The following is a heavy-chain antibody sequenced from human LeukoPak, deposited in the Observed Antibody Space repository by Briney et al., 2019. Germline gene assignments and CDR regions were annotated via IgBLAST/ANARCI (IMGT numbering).Heavy chain of an antibody. D-gene: IGHD3-9*01. J-gene: IGHJ3*01. CDR3: ARRARKDYYNILNGYLYAFDV. CDR2: IYYSGST. CDR1: GVSMSASS. Sequence: PSETLSLTCSVSGVSMSASSWSWIRQPPGKGLEWIGYIYYSGSTDYNASLKSRVTMSVDTSKNQFSLRLSSVTAGDTAVYYCARRARKDYYNILNGYLYAFDVWGQGTMVTVSS. V-gene: IGHV4-59*08.